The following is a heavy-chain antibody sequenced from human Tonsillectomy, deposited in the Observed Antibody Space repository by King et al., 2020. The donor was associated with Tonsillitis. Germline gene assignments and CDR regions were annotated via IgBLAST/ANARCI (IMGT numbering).Heavy chain of an antibody. CDR2: ISYDGSNK. V-gene: IGHV3-30*03. CDR1: GFTFSSDG. Sequence: VQLVESGGGVVQPGRSLRLSCAASGFTFSSDGMHWVRQAPGKGLEWVAVISYDGSNKYYADSVKGRFTISRDNSKNTLYLQMNSLRAEDTAVYYCATLVGATTTFDYWGQGTLVTVSS. J-gene: IGHJ4*02. D-gene: IGHD1-26*01. CDR3: ATLVGATTTFDY.